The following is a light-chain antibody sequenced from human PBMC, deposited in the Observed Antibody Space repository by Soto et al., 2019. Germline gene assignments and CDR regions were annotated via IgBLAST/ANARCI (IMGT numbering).Light chain of an antibody. CDR2: DAS. J-gene: IGKJ5*01. V-gene: IGKV3-11*01. Sequence: EIILTQSPPTLSLSPGERATLSCRASQSLSNYLAWYQKKPGQGPRLLIYDASNRATGIPARFSGSGSGTDFNLTISLLETEDFAVYYCQQRYNWITFGQGTRLEIK. CDR1: QSLSNY. CDR3: QQRYNWIT.